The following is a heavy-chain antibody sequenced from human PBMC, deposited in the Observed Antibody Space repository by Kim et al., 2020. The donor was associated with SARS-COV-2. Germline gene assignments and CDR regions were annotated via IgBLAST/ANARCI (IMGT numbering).Heavy chain of an antibody. CDR2: ISGSGGST. D-gene: IGHD3-3*01. V-gene: IGHV3-23*01. CDR1: GFTFSSYA. CDR3: AKARGNVLRFLEWLSPFDP. J-gene: IGHJ5*02. Sequence: GGSLRLSCAASGFTFSSYAMSWVRQAPGKGLEWVSAISGSGGSTYYADSVKGRFTISRDNSKNTLYLQMNSLRAEDTAVYYCAKARGNVLRFLEWLSPFDPSGQGTLVTVSS.